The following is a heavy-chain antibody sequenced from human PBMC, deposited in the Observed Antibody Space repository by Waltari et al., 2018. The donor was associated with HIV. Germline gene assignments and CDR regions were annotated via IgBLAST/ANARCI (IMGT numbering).Heavy chain of an antibody. Sequence: QVQLLESGGGVVQPGRSLRLSCAASGCPFSSYCMHWARQAPGKGLEWVAVISYYGSNKYYADSVKCRFTISRDNSKNTLYLQMNSLRAEDTAVYYCAKDPYYYDSSGYADYFDYWGQGTLVTVSS. J-gene: IGHJ4*02. D-gene: IGHD3-22*01. V-gene: IGHV3-30*18. CDR1: GCPFSSYC. CDR2: ISYYGSNK. CDR3: AKDPYYYDSSGYADYFDY.